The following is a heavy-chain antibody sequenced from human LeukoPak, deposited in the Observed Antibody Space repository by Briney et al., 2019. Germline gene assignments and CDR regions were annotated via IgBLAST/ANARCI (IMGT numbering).Heavy chain of an antibody. J-gene: IGHJ3*02. Sequence: SETLSLTCAVYGGSFSGYYWSWIRQPPGKGLEWIGEINHSGSTNYNPSLKSRVTISVDTSKSQFSLKLSSVTAADTAVYYCARRPTHIAVAQRFSFDIWGQGTMVTVSS. D-gene: IGHD6-19*01. V-gene: IGHV4-34*01. CDR1: GGSFSGYY. CDR3: ARRPTHIAVAQRFSFDI. CDR2: INHSGST.